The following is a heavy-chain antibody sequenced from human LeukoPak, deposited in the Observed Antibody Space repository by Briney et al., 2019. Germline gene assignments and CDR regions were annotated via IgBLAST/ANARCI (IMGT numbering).Heavy chain of an antibody. CDR1: GFTFSSYG. D-gene: IGHD5-18*01. Sequence: GGSLRLSCAASGFTFSSYGMSWVRQAPGKGLEWVANVKKDGSEKYYVDSVKGRFTISRDNAKTSLYLQMNSLRAEDTAVYYCARDLSGVTGYTYGRGIDYWGQGTLVTVSS. CDR2: VKKDGSEK. J-gene: IGHJ4*02. CDR3: ARDLSGVTGYTYGRGIDY. V-gene: IGHV3-7*01.